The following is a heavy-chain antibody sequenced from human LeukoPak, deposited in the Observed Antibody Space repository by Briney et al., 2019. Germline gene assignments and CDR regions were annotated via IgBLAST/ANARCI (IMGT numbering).Heavy chain of an antibody. Sequence: GGSLRLSCAASGFTFSNAWMSWVRQAPGKGLEWVGRIKSKTDGGTTGYAAPVKGRFTISRDDSKNTLYLQMNSLKTEDTAAYYCAKDQGTGSGSYSWGYFDFWGQGTLVTVSS. J-gene: IGHJ4*02. CDR3: AKDQGTGSGSYSWGYFDF. V-gene: IGHV3-15*01. CDR2: IKSKTDGGTT. CDR1: GFTFSNAW. D-gene: IGHD3-10*01.